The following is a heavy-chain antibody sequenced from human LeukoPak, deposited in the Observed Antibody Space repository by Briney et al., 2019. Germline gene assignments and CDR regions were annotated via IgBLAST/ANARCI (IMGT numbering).Heavy chain of an antibody. J-gene: IGHJ4*02. V-gene: IGHV3-23*01. D-gene: IGHD6-25*01. Sequence: GGSLRLSCAASGFTFSSYSMNWVRQAPGKGLEWVSIINPSGGTTYYADSVKGRFTISRDNSKNTLYLQMNSLRAEDTAVYYCARRTAATYHFDYWGQGTLVTVSS. CDR3: ARRTAATYHFDY. CDR2: INPSGGTT. CDR1: GFTFSSYS.